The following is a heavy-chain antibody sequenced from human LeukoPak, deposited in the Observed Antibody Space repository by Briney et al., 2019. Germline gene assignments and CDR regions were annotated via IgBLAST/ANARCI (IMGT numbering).Heavy chain of an antibody. CDR1: GYSISSGYY. CDR3: ASSPSRDNWFDP. Sequence: SETLSLTCAVSGYSISSGYYWGWIRQPPGQGLAWIGRIYHSGSTYYNPSLKSRVTISVDTSKNQFSLKLSSVTAADTAVYYCASSPSRDNWFDPWGQGTLVTVSS. V-gene: IGHV4-38-2*01. CDR2: IYHSGST. J-gene: IGHJ5*02. D-gene: IGHD2-2*01.